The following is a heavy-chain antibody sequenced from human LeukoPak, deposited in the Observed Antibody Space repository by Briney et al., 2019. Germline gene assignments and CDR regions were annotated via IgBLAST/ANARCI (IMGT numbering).Heavy chain of an antibody. CDR1: GGTFSSYA. V-gene: IGHV1-69*04. CDR2: IIPILGIA. CDR3: ARDKRQYYYGSGSYNWFDP. Sequence: SVKVSCKAPGGTFSSYAISWVRQAPGQGLEWMGRIIPILGIANYAQKFQGRVTITADKSTSTAYMELSSLRSEDTAVYYCARDKRQYYYGSGSYNWFDPWGQGTLVTVSS. J-gene: IGHJ5*02. D-gene: IGHD3-10*01.